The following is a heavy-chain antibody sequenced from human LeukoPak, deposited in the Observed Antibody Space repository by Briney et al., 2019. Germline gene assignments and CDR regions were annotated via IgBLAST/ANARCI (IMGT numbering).Heavy chain of an antibody. CDR2: IYTSGST. J-gene: IGHJ4*02. Sequence: SETLSLTCTVSGGSISSYYWSWIRQPPGKGLEWTGYIYTSGSTNYNPSLKSRVTISVDTSKNQFSLKLSSVTAADTAVYYCARQNYDFWSGEYLGFDYWGQGTLVTVSS. CDR1: GGSISSYY. V-gene: IGHV4-4*09. D-gene: IGHD3-3*01. CDR3: ARQNYDFWSGEYLGFDY.